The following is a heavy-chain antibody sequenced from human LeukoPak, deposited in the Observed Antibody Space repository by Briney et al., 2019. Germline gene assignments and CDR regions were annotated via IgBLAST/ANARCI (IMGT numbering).Heavy chain of an antibody. CDR1: GFTFSSYS. D-gene: IGHD3-10*02. CDR2: ISSSSSYI. J-gene: IGHJ6*04. CDR3: AELGITMIGGV. V-gene: IGHV3-21*01. Sequence: PGGSLRLSCAASGFTFSSYSLNWVRQAPGKGLEWVSSISSSSSYIYYADSVKGRFTISRDNAKNSLYLQMNSLRAEDTAVYYCAELGITMIGGVWGKGTTVTISS.